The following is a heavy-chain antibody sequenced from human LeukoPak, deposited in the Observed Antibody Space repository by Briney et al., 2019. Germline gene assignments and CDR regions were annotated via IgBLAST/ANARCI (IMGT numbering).Heavy chain of an antibody. CDR1: GGSISSYY. Sequence: SETLSLTCTVSGGSISSYYWSWIRQPPGKGLEWIGYIYYSGSTNYNPSLKSRVTISVDTSKNQFSLKLSSVTAADTAVYYCAKGSGSYQPQDYWGQGTLVTVSS. CDR3: AKGSGSYQPQDY. CDR2: IYYSGST. V-gene: IGHV4-59*08. J-gene: IGHJ4*02. D-gene: IGHD1-26*01.